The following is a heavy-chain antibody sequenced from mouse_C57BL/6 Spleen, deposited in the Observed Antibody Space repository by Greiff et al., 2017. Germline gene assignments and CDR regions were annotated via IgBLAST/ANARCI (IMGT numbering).Heavy chain of an antibody. CDR2: IYPRDGST. CDR1: GYTFTDHT. Sequence: VQLQQSDAELVKPGASVKISCKVSGYTFTDHTLHWMKQRPEQGLEWIGYIYPRDGSTKYNEKFKGKATLTADKSSSTAYMQLNSLTSEDSAVYFCARDYYGSRRYFDVWGTGTTVTVSS. CDR3: ARDYYGSRRYFDV. J-gene: IGHJ1*03. D-gene: IGHD1-1*01. V-gene: IGHV1-78*01.